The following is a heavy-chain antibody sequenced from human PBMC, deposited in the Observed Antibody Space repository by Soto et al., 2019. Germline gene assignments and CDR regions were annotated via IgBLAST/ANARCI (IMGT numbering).Heavy chain of an antibody. J-gene: IGHJ4*02. Sequence: GGSLRLSCAASGFIVSSNYMSRVRQAPGKGLEWVSVIYSGRTTHYADSADSVKGRFTISRDNSKNTVHLQMNSLRAEDTAVYYCARGGEQWLKYFDSWGQGTLVTVSS. CDR2: IYSGRTTHYA. CDR1: GFIVSSNY. CDR3: ARGGEQWLKYFDS. V-gene: IGHV3-53*01. D-gene: IGHD6-19*01.